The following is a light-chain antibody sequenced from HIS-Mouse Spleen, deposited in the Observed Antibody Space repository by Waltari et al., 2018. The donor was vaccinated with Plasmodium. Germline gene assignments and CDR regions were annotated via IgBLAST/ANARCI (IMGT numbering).Light chain of an antibody. Sequence: SYELTQPPSVSVSPGQTASITCSGDKLGYKYACWYQQKPGQSPVLVIYQDSKRPSGIPGRFSGSNSGNTATLTISGTQAMDEADYYCQAWDSSGNHRVFGGGTKLTVL. V-gene: IGLV3-1*01. CDR2: QDS. CDR1: KLGYKY. CDR3: QAWDSSGNHRV. J-gene: IGLJ3*02.